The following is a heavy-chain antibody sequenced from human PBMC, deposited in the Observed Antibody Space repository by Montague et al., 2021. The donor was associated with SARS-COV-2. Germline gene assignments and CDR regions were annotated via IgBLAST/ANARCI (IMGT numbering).Heavy chain of an antibody. Sequence: LVKPTQTLTLTCTFSGFSLSTSGMCVSWIRQPPGKGLEWIGEINHGGITNYSPSLKSRVTISADTSKNQFSLKLKSVTAADTANYYCARGHQGVAMIVVVMIGAEYYFDYWGQGSLVGVSS. CDR3: ARGHQGVAMIVVVMIGAEYYFDY. CDR2: INHGGIT. CDR1: GFSLSTSGM. V-gene: IGHV4-31*03. J-gene: IGHJ4*02. D-gene: IGHD3-22*01.